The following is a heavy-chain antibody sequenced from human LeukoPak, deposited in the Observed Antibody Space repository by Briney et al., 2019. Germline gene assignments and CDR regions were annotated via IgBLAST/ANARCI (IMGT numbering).Heavy chain of an antibody. Sequence: PSETLSLTCTVSGYSISSGYYWGWIRQPPGKGLEWIGSIYHSGSTSYNPSLRSRVTISVDRSKNHFSLKLSSVTAADTAVYYCARAGRRWLQLGYYFDYWGLGTLVTVSS. CDR1: GYSISSGYY. J-gene: IGHJ4*02. D-gene: IGHD5-24*01. CDR3: ARAGRRWLQLGYYFDY. V-gene: IGHV4-38-2*02. CDR2: IYHSGST.